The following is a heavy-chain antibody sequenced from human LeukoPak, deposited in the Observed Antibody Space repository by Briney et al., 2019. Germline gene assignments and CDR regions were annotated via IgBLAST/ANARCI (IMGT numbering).Heavy chain of an antibody. CDR2: IYTSGST. D-gene: IGHD2-8*01. CDR3: ARDCCTNGVCPPDY. Sequence: SETLSLTCTVSGGSISSGSYYWSWIRQPAGKGLEWIGRIYTSGSTNYNPSLKSRVTISVDTSKNQFSLKLSSVTAADTAVYYCARDCCTNGVCPPDYWGQGTLVTVSS. CDR1: GGSISSGSYY. J-gene: IGHJ4*02. V-gene: IGHV4-61*02.